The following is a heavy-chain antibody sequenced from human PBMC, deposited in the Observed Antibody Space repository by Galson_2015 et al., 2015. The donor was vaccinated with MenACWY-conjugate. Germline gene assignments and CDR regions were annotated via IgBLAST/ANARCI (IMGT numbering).Heavy chain of an antibody. CDR3: AKSRPSYGHTMDH. CDR1: GFTFSKYA. J-gene: IGHJ4*02. V-gene: IGHV3-23*01. CDR2: ISGGGSSP. Sequence: SLRLSCAASGFTFSKYAMTWVRQAPGKGLEWVSGISGGGSSPYYADSVKGRFTISRDDFKSTLYLQMTSLRGEDSAIYYCAKSRPSYGHTMDHWGQGTLVAVSS. D-gene: IGHD3-10*01.